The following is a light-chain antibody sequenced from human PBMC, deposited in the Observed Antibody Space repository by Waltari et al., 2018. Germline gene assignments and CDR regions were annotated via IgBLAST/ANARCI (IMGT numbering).Light chain of an antibody. CDR1: SAHSRNI. CDR3: QTGGHGTWV. CDR2: VNSDGSH. Sequence: QLVLTQSPSASASLGASVKLTCTLDSAHSRNIIASLQQQPEKGPRYLMRVNSDGSHSKGDEIPDRFSGSSSGAERYLTISSLQSEDEADYYCQTGGHGTWVFGGGTKLTVL. V-gene: IGLV4-69*01. J-gene: IGLJ3*02.